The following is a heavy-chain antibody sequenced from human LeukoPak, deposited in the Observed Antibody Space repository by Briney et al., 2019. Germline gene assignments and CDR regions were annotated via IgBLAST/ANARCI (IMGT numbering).Heavy chain of an antibody. CDR1: GFTFSSYG. CDR3: AKDQAGSYDS. CDR2: IRSDATNK. V-gene: IGHV3-30*02. D-gene: IGHD3-10*01. Sequence: PGGSLRLSCAASGFTFSSYGMHWVRQAPGKGLEWVAFIRSDATNKYYADAVKGRFTISRDNAKNTVYLQIDSLRGEDTAVYYCAKDQAGSYDSWGQGTLVTVSS. J-gene: IGHJ4*02.